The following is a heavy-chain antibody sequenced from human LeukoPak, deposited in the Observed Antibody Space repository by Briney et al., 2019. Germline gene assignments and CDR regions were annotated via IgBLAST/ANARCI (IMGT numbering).Heavy chain of an antibody. CDR2: ISGSGGNT. CDR1: EFTFNTYA. CDR3: AKETTVVTLEYFQH. Sequence: GGSLRLSCAASEFTFNTYAMSWVRQAPGKGLEWVSSISGSGGNTYYADSVKGRFTISRDNSKNTLYLQMNSLRAEDTAVYYCAKETTVVTLEYFQHWGQGTLVTVSS. J-gene: IGHJ1*01. D-gene: IGHD4-23*01. V-gene: IGHV3-23*01.